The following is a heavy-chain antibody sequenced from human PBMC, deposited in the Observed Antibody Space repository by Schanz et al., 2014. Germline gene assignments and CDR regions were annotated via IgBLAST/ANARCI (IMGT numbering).Heavy chain of an antibody. V-gene: IGHV3-7*01. CDR3: ARGVRIDY. CDR1: GFSFSTHW. D-gene: IGHD3-3*01. Sequence: DVQLLESGGGLVQPGESLRLSCAASGFSFSTHWMAWVRQAPGKGLEWVANIKQDGSEKYYVDSVKGRFTISRDNAKNSLYLQMNSLTAEDTAVYYCARGVRIDYWGQGTLVTVSS. J-gene: IGHJ4*02. CDR2: IKQDGSEK.